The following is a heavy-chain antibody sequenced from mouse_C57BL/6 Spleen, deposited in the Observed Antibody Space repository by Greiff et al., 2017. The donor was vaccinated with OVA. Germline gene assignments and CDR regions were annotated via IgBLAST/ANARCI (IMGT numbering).Heavy chain of an antibody. V-gene: IGHV1-53*01. D-gene: IGHD2-12*01. CDR3: ARSLYYYSPDY. Sequence: QVQLQQPGTEMVKPGASVKLSCKASGYTFTRYWMHWVKQRPGQGLEWIGNINPSNGGTNYNEKFKSKATLTVDKSSSTAYMQLSSLTSEDSAVYYCARSLYYYSPDYWGQGTTLTVSS. CDR1: GYTFTRYW. J-gene: IGHJ2*01. CDR2: INPSNGGT.